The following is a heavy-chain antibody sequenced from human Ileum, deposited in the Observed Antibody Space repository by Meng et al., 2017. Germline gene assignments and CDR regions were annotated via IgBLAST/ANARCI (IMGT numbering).Heavy chain of an antibody. CDR2: INWSGSTI. Sequence: QVQLVESGGGLVKPGGSLRLTCAASGFTFSDHYMSWIRQAPGKGLEWVAYINWSGSTIYYADSVRGRLTLSRDNAKNSLYLQMNSLRVDDTAVYYCARDSGSYRIGTFNVWGQGTTVTVSS. D-gene: IGHD1-26*01. V-gene: IGHV3-11*01. CDR1: GFTFSDHY. CDR3: ARDSGSYRIGTFNV. J-gene: IGHJ3*01.